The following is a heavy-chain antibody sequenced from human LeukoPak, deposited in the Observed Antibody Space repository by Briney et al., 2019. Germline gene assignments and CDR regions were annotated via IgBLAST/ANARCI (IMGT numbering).Heavy chain of an antibody. V-gene: IGHV1-2*02. J-gene: IGHJ4*02. Sequence: GASVKVSCKTSGYTFTNYYMHWVRQAPGQGLEWMGWINPNSGGTNYAQKFQGRVTMTRDTSISTAYMELSRLRSDDTAVYYCARDATPNSLDYWGQGTLVTVSS. CDR2: INPNSGGT. CDR3: ARDATPNSLDY. D-gene: IGHD1/OR15-1a*01. CDR1: GYTFTNYY.